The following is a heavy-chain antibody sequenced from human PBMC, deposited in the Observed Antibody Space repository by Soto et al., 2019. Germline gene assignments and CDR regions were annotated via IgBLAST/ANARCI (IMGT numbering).Heavy chain of an antibody. V-gene: IGHV4-39*01. Sequence: SETLSLTCTVSGGSIISTRYYWGWIRQPPGKELEWIGTIFNSGTAYYNPSLKSRVTMSVDTYKSQFSLILRSVTDADTAVYYCASRGLNGDPFDYWGQGTLVTV. CDR3: ASRGLNGDPFDY. CDR1: GGSIISTRYY. J-gene: IGHJ4*02. CDR2: IFNSGTA. D-gene: IGHD4-17*01.